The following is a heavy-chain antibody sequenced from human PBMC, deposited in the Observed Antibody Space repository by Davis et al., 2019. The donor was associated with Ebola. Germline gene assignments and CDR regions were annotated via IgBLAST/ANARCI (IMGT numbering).Heavy chain of an antibody. V-gene: IGHV3-23*01. CDR3: AKTGHYDSSGYFYYYYYMDV. CDR1: GFTFSSYA. Sequence: GGSLRLSCAASGFTFSSYAMSWVRQAPGKGLEWVSAISGSGGSTYYADSVKGRFTISRDNSKNTLYLQMNSLRAEDTAVYYCAKTGHYDSSGYFYYYYYMDVWGKGTTVTVSS. CDR2: ISGSGGST. J-gene: IGHJ6*03. D-gene: IGHD3-22*01.